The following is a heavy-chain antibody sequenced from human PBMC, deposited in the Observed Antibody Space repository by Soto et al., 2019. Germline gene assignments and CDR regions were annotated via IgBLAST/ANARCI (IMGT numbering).Heavy chain of an antibody. CDR3: ARGGGNDPFDS. CDR2: IGHLENT. Sequence: QLRLQESGSGVVTTSETLSLTCTVSGGSITHGGFSWSWIRQSPGKGLEWIGYIGHLENTYFHPTFKSRLTMSIDRSKNQFSLNLSSVTAADRAVYYCARGGGNDPFDSWGQGVLVSVSS. J-gene: IGHJ4*02. V-gene: IGHV4-30-2*06. D-gene: IGHD5-12*01. CDR1: GGSITHGGFS.